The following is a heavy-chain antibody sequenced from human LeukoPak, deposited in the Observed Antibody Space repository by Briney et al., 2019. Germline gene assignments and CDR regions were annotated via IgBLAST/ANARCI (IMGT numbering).Heavy chain of an antibody. CDR1: GFTFSDDY. V-gene: IGHV3-11*01. CDR3: ARNDFNIASYFDP. D-gene: IGHD2-21*02. Sequence: GGSLRLSCAASGFTFSDDYMSWIRQAPGKGLEWVSYISSSGSTIYYADSVKGRFTISRDNAKNSLYLQMNSLGAEDTAVYYCARNDFNIASYFDPWGQGTLVTVSS. J-gene: IGHJ5*02. CDR2: ISSSGSTI.